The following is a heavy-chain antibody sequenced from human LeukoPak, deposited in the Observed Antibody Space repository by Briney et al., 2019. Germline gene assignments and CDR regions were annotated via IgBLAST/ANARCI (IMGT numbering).Heavy chain of an antibody. D-gene: IGHD3-22*01. Sequence: SQTLSLTCTVSGGSISSGGYYWSWIRQHPGKGLEWIGYIYYSGSTNYNPSLKSRVTISVDTSKNQFSLKLSSVTAADTAVYYCARSDSSGQRFDYWGQGTLVTVSS. J-gene: IGHJ4*02. CDR3: ARSDSSGQRFDY. CDR1: GGSISSGGYY. V-gene: IGHV4-31*03. CDR2: IYYSGST.